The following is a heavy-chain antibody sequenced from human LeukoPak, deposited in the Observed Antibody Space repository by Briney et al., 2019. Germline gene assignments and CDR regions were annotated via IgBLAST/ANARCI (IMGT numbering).Heavy chain of an antibody. CDR1: GFTFSSYA. D-gene: IGHD6-13*01. CDR3: AKDRLEYSSSWYSTGDY. J-gene: IGHJ4*02. CDR2: ISGSGGST. Sequence: GGSLRLSCAASGFTFSSYAMSWVRQAPGKGLEWVSAISGSGGSTYYADSVKGRFTISRDNSKNTLYLQMNSLRAKDTAVYYCAKDRLEYSSSWYSTGDYWGQGTLVTVSS. V-gene: IGHV3-23*01.